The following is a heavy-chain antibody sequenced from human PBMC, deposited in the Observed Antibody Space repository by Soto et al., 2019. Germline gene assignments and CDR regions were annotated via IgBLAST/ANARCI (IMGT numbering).Heavy chain of an antibody. CDR3: ARLYSSSLEGWFDP. Sequence: SETLSLTCTVSGGSVSAYYWSWIRQSPGKGLEWIGYIYSSGSATYNPSLQSRISMSVDASRKQFSLKMSSVTAADTAVYYCARLYSSSLEGWFDPWGQGTLVTVSS. V-gene: IGHV4-4*09. CDR1: GGSVSAYY. D-gene: IGHD6-13*01. CDR2: IYSSGSA. J-gene: IGHJ5*02.